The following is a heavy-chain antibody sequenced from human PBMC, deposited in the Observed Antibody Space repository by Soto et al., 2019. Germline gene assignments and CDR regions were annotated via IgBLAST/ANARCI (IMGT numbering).Heavy chain of an antibody. D-gene: IGHD6-13*01. J-gene: IGHJ5*02. V-gene: IGHV4-30-2*01. Sequence: QLQLQESGSGLVKPSQTLSLTCAVSGGSISSGGYSWSWIRQPPGKVLEWSGYIYHRGSTYYNPFLDSRVTRSXXRXKXPFSLKLSAVAAADTAVYYCARVCIAAAGTRGWLDPWGQGPLVTVSS. CDR2: IYHRGST. CDR3: ARVCIAAAGTRGWLDP. CDR1: GGSISSGGYS.